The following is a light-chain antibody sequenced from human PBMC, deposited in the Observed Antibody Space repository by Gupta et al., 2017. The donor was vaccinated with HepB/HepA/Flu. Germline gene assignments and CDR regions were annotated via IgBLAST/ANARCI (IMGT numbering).Light chain of an antibody. Sequence: QSALTQPLSVSAGPGQTVTISCTGSNSNIGAGYDVHRYQQLPGTAPKVLIYGNTNRPSGVPERFSGSKCATSASLASTGLQAEDEADYYCQSYDSCLSGSVFGGGTKLTVL. CDR2: GNT. V-gene: IGLV1-40*01. J-gene: IGLJ2*01. CDR1: NSNIGAGYD. CDR3: QSYDSCLSGSV.